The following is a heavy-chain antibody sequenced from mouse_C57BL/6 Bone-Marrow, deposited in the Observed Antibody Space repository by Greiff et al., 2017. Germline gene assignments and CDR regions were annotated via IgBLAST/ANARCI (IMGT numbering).Heavy chain of an antibody. CDR1: GYTFTSYW. J-gene: IGHJ2*01. Sequence: QVQLQQSGAELVKPGASVKMSCKASGYTFTSYWITWVKQRPGQGLEWIGDIYPGSGSTNYNEKFKSKATLTVDTSSSTAYMQLSSLTSEDSAVYYCARRGGFYYGYDLDYWGQGTTLTVSS. CDR3: ARRGGFYYGYDLDY. D-gene: IGHD2-2*01. CDR2: IYPGSGST. V-gene: IGHV1-55*01.